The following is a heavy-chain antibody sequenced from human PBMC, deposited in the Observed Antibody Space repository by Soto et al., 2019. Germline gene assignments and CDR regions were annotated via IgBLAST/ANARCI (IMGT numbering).Heavy chain of an antibody. D-gene: IGHD6-19*01. CDR2: IYYSGST. CDR3: ARDQGIAVAVFDY. J-gene: IGHJ4*02. CDR1: GGSVTSGSYY. V-gene: IGHV4-61*01. Sequence: QVQLQESGPGLVKPSETLSLTCTVSGGSVTSGSYYWSWIRQPPGKGLEWIGYIYYSGSTNYNPSLKGRVTISVDTSKNQISPKLTSVAAADTAVYYCARDQGIAVAVFDYGGQGTLVTVSS.